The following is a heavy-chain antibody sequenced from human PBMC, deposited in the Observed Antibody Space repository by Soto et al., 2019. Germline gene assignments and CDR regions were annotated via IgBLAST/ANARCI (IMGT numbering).Heavy chain of an antibody. D-gene: IGHD3-22*01. CDR1: GFTFSSYG. Sequence: GGSLRLSCAASGFTFSSYGMHWVRQAPGKGLEWVAVIWYYGSNKYYADSGKGRFTISRDNSKTTLYLQMNSLRAEDTAVYYCARDPDYYDCYFDYWGQGTLVTVSS. V-gene: IGHV3-33*01. J-gene: IGHJ4*02. CDR3: ARDPDYYDCYFDY. CDR2: IWYYGSNK.